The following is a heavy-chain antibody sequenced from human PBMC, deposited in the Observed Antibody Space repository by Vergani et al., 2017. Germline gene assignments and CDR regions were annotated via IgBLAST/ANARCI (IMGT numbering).Heavy chain of an antibody. CDR2: PYVMSKWYN. CDR1: GDRVSNMSAG. V-gene: IGHV6-1*01. J-gene: IGHJ6*03. CDR3: AREDISLTVEGANYMDV. Sequence: QVQLHQSGPGLVKPSQTLSLTCAISGDRVSNMSAGWNWILQSPSRGLEWLGRPYVMSKWYNDYAASVKSRMTINSDTSKNLFSLQLQSVTPEDTAVYYCAREDISLTVEGANYMDVWGKGTTVTVSS. D-gene: IGHD3-22*01.